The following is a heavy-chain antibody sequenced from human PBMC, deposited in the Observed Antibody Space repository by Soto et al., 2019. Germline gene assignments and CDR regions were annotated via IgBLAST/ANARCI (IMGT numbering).Heavy chain of an antibody. V-gene: IGHV4-4*07. CDR1: GGSISSYY. CDR2: IYTSGST. CDR3: ARAGYRAARPDFDY. J-gene: IGHJ4*02. Sequence: QVQLQESGPGLVKPSETLSLTCTVSGGSISSYYWSWIRQPAGKGLEWIGRIYTSGSTNYNPSLKSRVTMSVDTSKNQFSLKRSSVTAADTAVYYCARAGYRAARPDFDYWGQGTLVTVSS. D-gene: IGHD6-6*01.